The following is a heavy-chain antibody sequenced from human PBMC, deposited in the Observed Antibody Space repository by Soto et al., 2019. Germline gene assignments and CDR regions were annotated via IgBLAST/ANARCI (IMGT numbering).Heavy chain of an antibody. CDR2: INAGNGNT. D-gene: IGHD1-20*01. V-gene: IGHV1-3*01. Sequence: GASVKVSCKASGYTFTSYGIHWVRQAPGQRLEWTGWINAGNGNTKYSEKFQGWVTMTRDTSISTAYMELSRLRSDDTAGYYCARHLIGITGTPEDYYYYGMDVWGQGTTVTVSS. CDR1: GYTFTSYG. CDR3: ARHLIGITGTPEDYYYYGMDV. J-gene: IGHJ6*02.